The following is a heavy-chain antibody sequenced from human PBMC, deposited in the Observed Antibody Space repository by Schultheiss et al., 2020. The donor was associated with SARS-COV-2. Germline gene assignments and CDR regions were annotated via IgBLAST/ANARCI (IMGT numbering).Heavy chain of an antibody. CDR2: INHSGST. CDR1: GYSISSGYY. CDR3: ARGLSYYYDSSGYTDAFDI. J-gene: IGHJ3*02. V-gene: IGHV4-38-2*02. D-gene: IGHD3-22*01. Sequence: SETLSLTCTVSGYSISSGYYWGWIRQPPGKGLEWIGEINHSGSTNYNPSLKSLVTISVDTSKNQFSLKLSSVTAADTAVYYCARGLSYYYDSSGYTDAFDIWGQGTMVTVSS.